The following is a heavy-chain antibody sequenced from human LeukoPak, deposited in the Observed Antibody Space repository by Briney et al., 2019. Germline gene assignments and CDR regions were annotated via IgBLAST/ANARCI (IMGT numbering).Heavy chain of an antibody. D-gene: IGHD1-26*01. CDR2: IKQDGSEK. J-gene: IGHJ4*02. CDR3: AREEVSGSYGY. CDR1: GFTFNMYW. V-gene: IGHV3-7*01. Sequence: GGSLRLSCAASGFTFNMYWMTWVRQAPGKGLEWVANIKQDGSEKYYVDSVKGRFTISRDNAKNSLYLQMNSLRAEDTAVYYCAREEVSGSYGYWGQGTLVTVSS.